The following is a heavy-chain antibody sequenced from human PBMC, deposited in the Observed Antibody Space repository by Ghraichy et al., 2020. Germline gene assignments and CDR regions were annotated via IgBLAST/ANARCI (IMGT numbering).Heavy chain of an antibody. D-gene: IGHD3-22*01. CDR1: GGTFSSYA. V-gene: IGHV1-69*13. CDR2: IIPIFGTA. CDR3: AIQSSGYYFLPDAFDI. Sequence: SVKVSCKASGGTFSSYAISWVRQAPGQGLEWMGGIIPIFGTANYAQKFQGRVTITADESTSTAYMELSSLRSEDTAVYYCAIQSSGYYFLPDAFDIWGQGTMVTVSS. J-gene: IGHJ3*02.